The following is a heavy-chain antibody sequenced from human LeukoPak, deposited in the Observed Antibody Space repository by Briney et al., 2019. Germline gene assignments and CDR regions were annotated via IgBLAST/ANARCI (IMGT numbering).Heavy chain of an antibody. CDR3: ARAPKRFYYDSSEAFDI. CDR2: IYTGGST. D-gene: IGHD3-22*01. V-gene: IGHV4-4*07. CDR1: GGSISSYY. Sequence: PSETLSLTCTVSGGSISSYYWSWIRQPAGKGLEWTGRIYTGGSTNYNPSLKSRVTMSVDTSKNQFSLKLSSVTAADTAVYYCARAPKRFYYDSSEAFDIWGQGTMVTVSS. J-gene: IGHJ3*02.